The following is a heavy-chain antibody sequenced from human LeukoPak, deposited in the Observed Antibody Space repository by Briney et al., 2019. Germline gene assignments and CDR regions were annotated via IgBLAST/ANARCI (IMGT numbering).Heavy chain of an antibody. CDR3: ARDAPTVTTDPTRF. J-gene: IGHJ4*02. V-gene: IGHV1-18*01. D-gene: IGHD4-17*01. Sequence: ASVKVSCKASGYIFTTYASTWVRQAPGQGLEWLGWISSYNGNTNYAQKLQGRVTMTTDTSTSTAYMELRSLRSDDTAVYYCARDAPTVTTDPTRFWGQGTLVTVSS. CDR1: GYIFTTYA. CDR2: ISSYNGNT.